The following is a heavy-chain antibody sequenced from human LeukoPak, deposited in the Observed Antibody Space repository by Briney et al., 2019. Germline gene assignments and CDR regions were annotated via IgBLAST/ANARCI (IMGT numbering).Heavy chain of an antibody. V-gene: IGHV3-9*03. J-gene: IGHJ4*02. CDR3: AKDIFATVTTGGYFDY. Sequence: PGGSLRLSCAASGFTFSSYWMSWVRQAPGKGLEWVSGISWNSGSIGYADSVKGRFTISRDNAKNSLYLQMNSLRAEDMALYYCAKDIFATVTTGGYFDYWGQGTLVTVSS. CDR2: ISWNSGSI. D-gene: IGHD4-17*01. CDR1: GFTFSSYW.